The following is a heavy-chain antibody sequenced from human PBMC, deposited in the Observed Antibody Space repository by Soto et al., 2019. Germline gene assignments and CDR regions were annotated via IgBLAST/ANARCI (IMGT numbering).Heavy chain of an antibody. V-gene: IGHV1-2*04. J-gene: IGHJ5*02. Sequence: ASVKVSCKASGYTFTGYYMHWVRPAPGQGLEWMGWINPNSGGTNYAQKFQGWVTMTRDTSISTAYMELSRLRSDDTAVYYCARHPERIAEIGWFDPWGQGTLVTVSS. CDR2: INPNSGGT. CDR1: GYTFTGYY. D-gene: IGHD6-13*01. CDR3: ARHPERIAEIGWFDP.